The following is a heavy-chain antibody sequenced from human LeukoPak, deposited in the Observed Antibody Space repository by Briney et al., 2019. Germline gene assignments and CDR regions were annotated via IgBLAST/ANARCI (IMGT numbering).Heavy chain of an antibody. CDR3: ARGRHRYDYGHSYGMDG. CDR2: IYYSGST. CDR1: GCSISSYY. D-gene: IGHD4-17*01. J-gene: IGHJ6*02. Sequence: SETLSLTCTVSGCSISSYYWSWIRQPPGKGLEWIGYIYYSGSTYYNPSLKSRVTISVDTSKNQFTLKLSSVTAADPAVYYCARGRHRYDYGHSYGMDGWGQGTTVIVSS. V-gene: IGHV4-59*08.